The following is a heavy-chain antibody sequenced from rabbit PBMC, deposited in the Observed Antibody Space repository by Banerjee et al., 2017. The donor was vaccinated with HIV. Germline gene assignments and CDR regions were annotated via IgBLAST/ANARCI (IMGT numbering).Heavy chain of an antibody. Sequence: QEQLVESGGGLVQPGGSLKLSCKASGFDFSSYGVSWVRQAPGKGLEWIGSIYPGFGITNYASWVNGRFTISRDNAQNTLYLQLNSLTAADTATFFCVRDSSGWGADLWGQGTLVTVS. V-gene: IGHV1S47*01. CDR2: IYPGFGIT. CDR1: GFDFSSYG. CDR3: VRDSSGWGADL. D-gene: IGHD4-1*01. J-gene: IGHJ3*01.